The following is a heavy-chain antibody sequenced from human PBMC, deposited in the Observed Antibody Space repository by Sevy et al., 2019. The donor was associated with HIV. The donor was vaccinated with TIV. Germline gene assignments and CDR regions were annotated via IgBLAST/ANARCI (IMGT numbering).Heavy chain of an antibody. V-gene: IGHV5-51*01. J-gene: IGHJ4*02. CDR1: GYSFTSHW. D-gene: IGHD3-22*01. Sequence: GGSLRLSCKGSGYSFTSHWIGWVRHMPGKGLEWMGTIYPDDSDTRYSPSFQGQVTFSADKSISTAYLQWSSLKASDTAMYYCATSRSGYFDSSGYYIYWGQGTLVTVSS. CDR3: ATSRSGYFDSSGYYIY. CDR2: IYPDDSDT.